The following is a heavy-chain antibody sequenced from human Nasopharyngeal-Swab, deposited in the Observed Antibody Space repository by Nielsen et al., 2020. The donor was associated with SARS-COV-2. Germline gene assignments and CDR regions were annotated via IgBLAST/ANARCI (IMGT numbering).Heavy chain of an antibody. D-gene: IGHD3-3*02. CDR2: IRYDGSNK. V-gene: IGHV3-33*08. CDR3: ARSGGLESITYFDL. CDR1: GFTFSNYG. J-gene: IGHJ2*01. Sequence: SLKLSCAASGFTFSNYGMHWVRQAPGKGLEWVALIRYDGSNKYYADSVKGRFTISRDNSKNTMYLQMNSLRAEDTAVYYCARSGGLESITYFDLWGRGTLVTVSS.